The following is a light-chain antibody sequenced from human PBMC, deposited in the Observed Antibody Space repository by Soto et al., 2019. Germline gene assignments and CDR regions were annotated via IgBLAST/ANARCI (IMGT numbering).Light chain of an antibody. CDR1: QSIGNW. J-gene: IGKJ3*01. Sequence: DVQMTQTPSSLSASVGDRVILTCRASQSIGNWLAWYQQKPGKAPKLLIYKASSLESGVPTRFSGSGSGTYFTRTIRSLQPEDFATYYCPQYNSYVFGPGTKVDIK. CDR3: PQYNSYV. CDR2: KAS. V-gene: IGKV1-5*03.